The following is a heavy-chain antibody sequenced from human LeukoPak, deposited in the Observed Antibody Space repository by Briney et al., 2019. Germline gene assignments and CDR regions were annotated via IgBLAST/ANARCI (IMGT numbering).Heavy chain of an antibody. V-gene: IGHV4-39*07. CDR1: AGSISSSNYY. CDR3: ARVMATGDSLDY. CDR2: IYYSGST. J-gene: IGHJ4*02. D-gene: IGHD5-12*01. Sequence: SETLSLTCTVSAGSISSSNYYWGWIRQPPGKGLEWIGSIYYSGSTYYNPSLKSRVTISVDTSKNQFSLKLSSVTAADTAVYYCARVMATGDSLDYWGQGTLVTVSS.